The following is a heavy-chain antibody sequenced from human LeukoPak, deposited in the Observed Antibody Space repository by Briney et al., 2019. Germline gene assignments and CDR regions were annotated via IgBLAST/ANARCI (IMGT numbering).Heavy chain of an antibody. D-gene: IGHD2-2*01. J-gene: IGHJ4*02. CDR2: ISANNRNT. CDR3: ARDPLPSDIVVVPAALN. CDR1: GYTFTTYG. Sequence: ASVKVSCKASGYTFTTYGVSWVRQAPGQGLEWMGWISANNRNTNYSQKLQGRVTMTTDTSTSTAYMELRSLRSDDTAVYYCARDPLPSDIVVVPAALNWGQGTLVTVSS. V-gene: IGHV1-18*01.